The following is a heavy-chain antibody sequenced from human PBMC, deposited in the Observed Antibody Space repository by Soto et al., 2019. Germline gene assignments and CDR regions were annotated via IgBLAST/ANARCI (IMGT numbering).Heavy chain of an antibody. V-gene: IGHV3-48*02. Sequence: GGSLRLSCVASGFSFSTYDMDWVRQAPGKAPEWIAHISTTSFTIYYADSVKGRFTISRDNARNSLYLEMKSLRDEDTAVYYCARDRCFDGSCYSASDSWGQGILVTVSS. CDR3: ARDRCFDGSCYSASDS. D-gene: IGHD2-15*01. CDR1: GFSFSTYD. CDR2: ISTTSFTI. J-gene: IGHJ5*01.